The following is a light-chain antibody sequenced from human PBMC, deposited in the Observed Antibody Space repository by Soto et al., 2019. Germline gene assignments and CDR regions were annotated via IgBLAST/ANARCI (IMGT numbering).Light chain of an antibody. CDR3: QKYNSAPYT. Sequence: DIQMTQSPSSLSASVGDRVTITCRASQGIGKDLAWYQQKSGKVPKSLIYAASTLHSGVPSRFSGSGSGTDFTLTISSLQPEDVATYYCQKYNSAPYTFGQGTKLEIK. CDR2: AAS. J-gene: IGKJ2*01. CDR1: QGIGKD. V-gene: IGKV1-27*01.